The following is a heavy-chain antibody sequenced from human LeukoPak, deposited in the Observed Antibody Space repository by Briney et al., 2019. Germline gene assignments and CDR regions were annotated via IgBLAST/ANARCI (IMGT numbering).Heavy chain of an antibody. CDR1: GYTLTELS. D-gene: IGHD5-18*01. J-gene: IGHJ3*02. V-gene: IGHV1-24*01. Sequence: ASVKVSCKVSGYTLTELSMHWVRQAPGKGLEWMGGFDPEDGETIYAQKFQGRVTMTEDTSTDTAYMELSSLRSDDTAVYYCARGRRGYSYGLGAFDIWGQGTMVTVSS. CDR3: ARGRRGYSYGLGAFDI. CDR2: FDPEDGET.